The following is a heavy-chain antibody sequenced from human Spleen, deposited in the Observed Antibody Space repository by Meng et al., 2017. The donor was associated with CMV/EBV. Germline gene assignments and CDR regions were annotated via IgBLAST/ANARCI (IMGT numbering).Heavy chain of an antibody. D-gene: IGHD1-26*01. CDR1: GFTFSSYS. V-gene: IGHV3-21*01. CDR3: ARDRAEWELLEVGY. Sequence: GGSLRLSCAASGFTFSSYSMNWVRQAPGKGLEWVSSISSSSSYIYYADSVNGRFTISRDNAKNSLYLQMNSLRAEDTAVYYCARDRAEWELLEVGYWGQGTLVTVSS. J-gene: IGHJ4*02. CDR2: ISSSSSYI.